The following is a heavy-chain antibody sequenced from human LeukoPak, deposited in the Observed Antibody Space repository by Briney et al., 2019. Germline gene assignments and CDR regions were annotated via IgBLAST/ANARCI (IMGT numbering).Heavy chain of an antibody. V-gene: IGHV3-64*01. Sequence: GGSLRLSCAASGFTFSSYAMHWVRQAPGKGLEYVSAISSNGGSTYYANSVKGRFTISRDNSKNTLYLQMGSLRAEDMAVYYCARGEPQRGYYYDSSGSVDYWGQGTLVTVSS. J-gene: IGHJ4*02. CDR2: ISSNGGST. D-gene: IGHD3-22*01. CDR1: GFTFSSYA. CDR3: ARGEPQRGYYYDSSGSVDY.